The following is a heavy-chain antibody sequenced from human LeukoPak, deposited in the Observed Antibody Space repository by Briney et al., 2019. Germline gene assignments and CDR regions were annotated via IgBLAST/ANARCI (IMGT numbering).Heavy chain of an antibody. D-gene: IGHD5-18*01. CDR3: AALRGYSYGGYFDY. V-gene: IGHV3-23*01. Sequence: QTGGSLRLSCAASGITFSSYAMSWVRQAPGKGLEWVSAISGSGGSTYYADSVKGRFTISRDNSKNTLYLQMNSLRAEDTAVYYCAALRGYSYGGYFDYWGQGTLVTVSS. CDR2: ISGSGGST. CDR1: GITFSSYA. J-gene: IGHJ4*02.